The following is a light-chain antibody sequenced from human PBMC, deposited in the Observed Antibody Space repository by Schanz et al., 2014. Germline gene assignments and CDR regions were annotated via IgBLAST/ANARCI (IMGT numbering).Light chain of an antibody. V-gene: IGLV2-8*01. CDR2: DVT. CDR3: QSFDSGLRGVV. J-gene: IGLJ2*01. Sequence: QSALTQPPSASGSPGQSVTISCTGTSSDVGGYNYVSWYQQHPGKAPKLIISDVTRRPSGVPDRFSGSKSGTSASLAITGLQAADEADYYCQSFDSGLRGVVIGGGTKLTVL. CDR1: SSDVGGYNY.